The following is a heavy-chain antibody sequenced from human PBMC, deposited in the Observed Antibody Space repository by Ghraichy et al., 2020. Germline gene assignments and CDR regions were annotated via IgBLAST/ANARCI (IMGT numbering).Heavy chain of an antibody. V-gene: IGHV4-39*01. D-gene: IGHD3-9*01. Sequence: SETLSLTCAVSGGYMSSRNHNWGWIRQPPGQGLEWIGRIYYTGSTNYNPSLESRVSMSVDTSKNQFSLKLRSVTAADTAVYYCARHTPDPFTGYLDGFFDSWGQGTLLTVSS. CDR3: ARHTPDPFTGYLDGFFDS. CDR2: IYYTGST. J-gene: IGHJ4*02. CDR1: GGYMSSRNHN.